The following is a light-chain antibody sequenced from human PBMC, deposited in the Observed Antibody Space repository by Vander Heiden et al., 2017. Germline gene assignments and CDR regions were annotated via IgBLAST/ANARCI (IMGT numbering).Light chain of an antibody. CDR3: QQYGSSPWA. Sequence: EIVFTQSTGTLSLSPGERATLSCRASQSVSNNYLAWYQQKPGQAPRLLIYDASSRATGIPDRFSGSESGTDFTLTISRLEPEDFAVYYCQQYGSSPWAFGQGTKVEIK. CDR1: QSVSNNY. CDR2: DAS. J-gene: IGKJ1*01. V-gene: IGKV3-20*01.